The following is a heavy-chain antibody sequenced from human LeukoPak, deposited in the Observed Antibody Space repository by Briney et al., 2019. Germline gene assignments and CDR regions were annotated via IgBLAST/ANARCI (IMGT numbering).Heavy chain of an antibody. D-gene: IGHD1-26*01. Sequence: PGGSLRLSCAASGFTFSSYWMTWVRQAPGKGLEWVANIKLDGSGKYYVDSVKGRFTISRDNAKNSLYLQMNSLRAEDTAVYYCARAPIGRAYAFDIWGQGTMVTVSS. CDR3: ARAPIGRAYAFDI. CDR2: IKLDGSGK. J-gene: IGHJ3*02. CDR1: GFTFSSYW. V-gene: IGHV3-7*01.